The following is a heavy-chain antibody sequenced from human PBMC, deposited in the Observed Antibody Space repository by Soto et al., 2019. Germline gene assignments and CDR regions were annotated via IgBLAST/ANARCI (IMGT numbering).Heavy chain of an antibody. CDR3: ASGLDGYNSPAPFDS. J-gene: IGHJ4*02. D-gene: IGHD5-12*01. V-gene: IGHV4-59*01. CDR1: GGSLSNYY. Sequence: SETLSLTCTVSGGSLSNYYWNWIRQSPGKGLEWIGYIYSSGSTNYNPSLKSRVTISVDTSKNQFSLKLNSVTAADTAVYYCASGLDGYNSPAPFDSWGQGTLVTVSS. CDR2: IYSSGST.